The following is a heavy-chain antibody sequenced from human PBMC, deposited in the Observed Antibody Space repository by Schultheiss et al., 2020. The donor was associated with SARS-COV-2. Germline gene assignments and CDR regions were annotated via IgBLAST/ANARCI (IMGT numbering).Heavy chain of an antibody. D-gene: IGHD4-23*01. CDR2: ISSSSSYI. V-gene: IGHV3-21*01. CDR1: GFTFSSYA. J-gene: IGHJ3*02. CDR3: AGTTVVTPGGGAFDI. Sequence: GESLKISCAASGFTFSSYAMSWVRQAPGKGLEWVSSISSSSSYIYYADSVKGRFTISRDNAKNSLYLQMNSLRAEDTAVYYCAGTTVVTPGGGAFDIWGQGTMVTVSS.